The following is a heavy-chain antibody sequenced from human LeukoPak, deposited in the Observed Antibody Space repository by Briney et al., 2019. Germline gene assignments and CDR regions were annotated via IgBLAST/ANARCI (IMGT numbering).Heavy chain of an antibody. Sequence: SETLSLTCAVYGGSFSGYYWSWIRQPPGKGLEWIGEINHSGSTNYNPSRKRRVNISVDTSQNQFSLKLRSVTAADTAVYYCNRSGLTGMRQYPRADYYYYGVDVWGQGTAVTVSS. J-gene: IGHJ6*02. CDR1: GGSFSGYY. CDR3: NRSGLTGMRQYPRADYYYYGVDV. D-gene: IGHD2-2*02. V-gene: IGHV4-34*01. CDR2: INHSGST.